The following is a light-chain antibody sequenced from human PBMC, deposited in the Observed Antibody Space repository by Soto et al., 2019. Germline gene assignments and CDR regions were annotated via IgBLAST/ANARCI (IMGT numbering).Light chain of an antibody. V-gene: IGKV1D-12*01. J-gene: IGKJ4*01. CDR2: AAS. Sequence: DIQMTQSPSSVSASVGDRVTITCRASQGISNWLAWYQQKPGEAPKLLISAASSLQSGVPSRFSGSGSGTDFTLTINRLQPEDFETYYCQPGHSSPLTVGRGPKV. CDR3: QPGHSSPLT. CDR1: QGISNW.